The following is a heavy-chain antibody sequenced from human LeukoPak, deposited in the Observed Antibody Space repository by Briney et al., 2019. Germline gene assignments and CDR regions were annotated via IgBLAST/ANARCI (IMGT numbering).Heavy chain of an antibody. D-gene: IGHD6-19*01. CDR1: GFTFSSYS. CDR2: VSSSSSTI. CDR3: AREGYSSGWYYFDY. J-gene: IGHJ4*02. V-gene: IGHV3-48*02. Sequence: PGGSLRLSCAASGFTFSSYSMNWVRQAPGKGLEWVSYVSSSSSTIYYADSVKGRFTISRDNAKNSLYLQMNSLRDEDTAVYYCAREGYSSGWYYFDYWGQGTLVTVSS.